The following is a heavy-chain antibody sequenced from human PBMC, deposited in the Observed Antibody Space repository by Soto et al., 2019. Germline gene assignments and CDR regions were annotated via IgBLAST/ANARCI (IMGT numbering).Heavy chain of an antibody. CDR2: MNPNSGNT. Sequence: GASVKVSCKASGYTFTSYDINWVRQATGQGLEWMGCMNPNSGNTGSAQKFKGRVTMTRKTYISTAYMQVSSLRSEDKAVYYCAGRSSRWHRNAFDIWAQGTLLTVSS. CDR3: AGRSSRWHRNAFDI. CDR1: GYTFTSYD. V-gene: IGHV1-8*01. J-gene: IGHJ3*02. D-gene: IGHD6-13*01.